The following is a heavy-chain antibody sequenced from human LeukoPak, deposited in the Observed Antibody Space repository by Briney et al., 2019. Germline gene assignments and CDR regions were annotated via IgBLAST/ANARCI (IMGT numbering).Heavy chain of an antibody. D-gene: IGHD3-16*01. CDR3: ARDWGFQWLDP. V-gene: IGHV4-61*02. J-gene: IGHJ5*02. CDR2: IYTSGST. CDR1: GGSINSGNYY. Sequence: SQTLSLTCTVSGGSINSGNYYWSWIRQPAGKGLEWIGRIYTSGSTNYNPSLESRLTISADTSKNQFSLKVRSVTAADTAVYYCARDWGFQWLDPWGQGTLVTVSS.